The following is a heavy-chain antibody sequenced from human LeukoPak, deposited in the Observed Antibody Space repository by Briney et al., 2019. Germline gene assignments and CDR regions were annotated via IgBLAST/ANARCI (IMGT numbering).Heavy chain of an antibody. CDR3: ARDGYDSSGYRMGADYYYGMDV. D-gene: IGHD3-22*01. J-gene: IGHJ6*02. V-gene: IGHV3-23*01. Sequence: GGSLRLSCAAPRFTFSSYAMNWVRQAPGQGLEWVSGISGSARSTYYADSVKGRFTISRDNSKNTLYLQMNSLRAEDTAVYYCARDGYDSSGYRMGADYYYGMDVWGQGTTVTVSS. CDR1: RFTFSSYA. CDR2: ISGSARST.